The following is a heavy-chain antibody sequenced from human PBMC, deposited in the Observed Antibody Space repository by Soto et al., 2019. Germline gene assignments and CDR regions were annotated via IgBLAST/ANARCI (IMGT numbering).Heavy chain of an antibody. CDR1: GFTFRNYA. CDR2: ISSSGDST. D-gene: IGHD6-19*01. V-gene: IGHV3-48*04. CDR3: ARFFGSGFDY. J-gene: IGHJ4*02. Sequence: GGSLRLSCAATGFTFRNYAMSWVRQAPGKGPDWVSLISSSGDSTNYADSVKGRFTISRDNAKNSLYLQMNSLRAEDTAVYYCARFFGSGFDYWGQGTLVTVSS.